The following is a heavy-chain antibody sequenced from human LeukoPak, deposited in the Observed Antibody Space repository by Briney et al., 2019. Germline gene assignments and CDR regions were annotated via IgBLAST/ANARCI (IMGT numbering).Heavy chain of an antibody. J-gene: IGHJ4*02. CDR2: IYYSGST. CDR3: ARIPGGYSSNWYYFDY. V-gene: IGHV4-59*01. Sequence: SETLSLTCTVSGGSISTYYWSWIRQPPGKGLEWIGYIYYSGSTNYNSSLKSRVTISVDTSKNQFSLKLSSVTAADTAVYYCARIPGGYSSNWYYFDYWGQGTLVTVSS. D-gene: IGHD6-13*01. CDR1: GGSISTYY.